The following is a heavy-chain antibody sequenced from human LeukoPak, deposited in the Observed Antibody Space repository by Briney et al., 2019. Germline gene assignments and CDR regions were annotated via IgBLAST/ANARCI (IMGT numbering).Heavy chain of an antibody. CDR2: IYTSGST. CDR3: ARSGLIDY. V-gene: IGHV4-61*02. CDR1: GGSISRGNYY. J-gene: IGHJ4*02. Sequence: SETLSLTCTVSGGSISRGNYYWSWIRQPAGKGLEWIGRIYTSGSTNYNPSLKSRVTISVDTSKNQFSLKLSSVTAADTAVYYCARSGLIDYWGQGTLVTVSS.